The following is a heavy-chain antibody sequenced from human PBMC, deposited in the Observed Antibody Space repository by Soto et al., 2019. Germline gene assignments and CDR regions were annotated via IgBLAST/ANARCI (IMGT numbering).Heavy chain of an antibody. V-gene: IGHV1-2*04. D-gene: IGHD1-26*01. CDR3: ARDSEARWEFDY. CDR1: GYTFTVYY. CDR2: INPNSGGT. J-gene: IGHJ4*02. Sequence: GASVKVSCKASGYTFTVYYMHWVRQAPGQGLEWMGWINPNSGGTNYAQKFQGWVTMTRDTSISTAYMELSSLRSEDTAVHYCARDSEARWEFDYWGQGTLVTVSS.